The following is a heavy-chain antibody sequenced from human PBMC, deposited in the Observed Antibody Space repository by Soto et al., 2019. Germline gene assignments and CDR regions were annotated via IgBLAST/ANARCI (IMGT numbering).Heavy chain of an antibody. CDR2: ISGFNGNT. Sequence: QVQLVQSGAEVKKPGASVKVSCKASGYTFTNYGIIWVRQAPGQGPEWMGWISGFNGNTKYARKVQGRVTLTTDTSATTAYMEVRGLRSDDTAVYYCARGGSSWSAEYYEHWGQGTLVTVSS. D-gene: IGHD6-13*01. V-gene: IGHV1-18*04. CDR3: ARGGSSWSAEYYEH. J-gene: IGHJ1*01. CDR1: GYTFTNYG.